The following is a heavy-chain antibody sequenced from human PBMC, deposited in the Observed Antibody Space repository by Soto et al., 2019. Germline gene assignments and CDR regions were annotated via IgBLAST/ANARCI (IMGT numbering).Heavy chain of an antibody. CDR1: GGSFSGYY. D-gene: IGHD4-17*01. V-gene: IGHV4-34*01. CDR3: ARGGPYGDYVRHYYYGMDV. Sequence: PSETLSLTCAVYGGSFSGYYWSWIRQPPGKGLEWIGEINHSGSTNYNPSLKSRVTISVDTSKNQFSLKLSSVTAEDTAVYYCARGGPYGDYVRHYYYGMDVWGQGTTVTVSS. J-gene: IGHJ6*02. CDR2: INHSGST.